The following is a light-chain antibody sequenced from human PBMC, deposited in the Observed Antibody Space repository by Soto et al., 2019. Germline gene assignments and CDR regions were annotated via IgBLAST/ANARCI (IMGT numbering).Light chain of an antibody. Sequence: QSVLTQPRSVSGSPGQSGTISCTGTSSDVGVYDYVSWYQQHPGKAPKLMIYNVTKRPSGVPDRFSGSRSGNTASLTISGLQAEDDADYYCCSYAGTYTFYVCGTG. J-gene: IGLJ1*01. CDR2: NVT. V-gene: IGLV2-11*01. CDR1: SSDVGVYDY. CDR3: CSYAGTYTFYV.